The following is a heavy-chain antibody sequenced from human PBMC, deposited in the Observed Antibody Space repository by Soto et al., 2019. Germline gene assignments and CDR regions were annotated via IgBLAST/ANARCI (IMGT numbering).Heavy chain of an antibody. Sequence: QVQLVQSGADVKKPGASVKVSCKASGYTFTSYFMNWVRQAPGQGLEWMGIINPSDGATNYAQKFQGRCTMTRDTSTSTVKMELSSLRSEDTAVYYCARVRAVSTSLNWFDPWGQGTLVTVSS. J-gene: IGHJ5*02. V-gene: IGHV1-46*01. D-gene: IGHD2-8*01. CDR2: INPSDGAT. CDR1: GYTFTSYF. CDR3: ARVRAVSTSLNWFDP.